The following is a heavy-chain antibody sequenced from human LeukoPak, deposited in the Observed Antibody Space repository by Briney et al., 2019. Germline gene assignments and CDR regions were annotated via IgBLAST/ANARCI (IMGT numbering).Heavy chain of an antibody. J-gene: IGHJ4*02. D-gene: IGHD6-19*01. Sequence: GGSLRLSCAGSGFTFSNYEMNWVRQAPGKGLEWVSYISSSGSTIYYADSVKGRFTISRDNAKNSLYLQMNSLRAEDTAVYYCARDPSGWYFVDYWGQGTLVTVSS. CDR1: GFTFSNYE. V-gene: IGHV3-48*03. CDR2: ISSSGSTI. CDR3: ARDPSGWYFVDY.